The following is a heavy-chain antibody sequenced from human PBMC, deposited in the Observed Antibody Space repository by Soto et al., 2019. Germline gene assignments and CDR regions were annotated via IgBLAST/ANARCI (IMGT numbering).Heavy chain of an antibody. D-gene: IGHD3-10*01. Sequence: PSDTLSLTCTVSGGSISSYYWSWIRQPPGKGLEWIGYIYYSGSTNYNPSLKSRVTISVDTSKNQFSLKLSSVTAADTAVYYCARSLGDGSGTRRKNYYYYYGMDVWAQGPTVT. CDR2: IYYSGST. V-gene: IGHV4-59*07. CDR1: GGSISSYY. CDR3: ARSLGDGSGTRRKNYYYYYGMDV. J-gene: IGHJ6*02.